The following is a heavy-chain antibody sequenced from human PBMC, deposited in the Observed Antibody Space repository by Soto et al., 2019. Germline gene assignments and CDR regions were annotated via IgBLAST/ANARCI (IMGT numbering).Heavy chain of an antibody. J-gene: IGHJ1*01. D-gene: IGHD3-9*01. CDR2: IKRKTDGGST. V-gene: IGHV3-15*01. CDR1: GFTFSNAW. Sequence: PGGSLRLSCAASGFTFSNAWMNWVRQPPGMGLEWVGRIKRKTDGGSTDYAAPVKGRFTISRDDSKNTLFLQMNSLKTEDTAVYYLTPEGYFDIFTDPVWGQGTLVTGSP. CDR3: TPEGYFDIFTDPV.